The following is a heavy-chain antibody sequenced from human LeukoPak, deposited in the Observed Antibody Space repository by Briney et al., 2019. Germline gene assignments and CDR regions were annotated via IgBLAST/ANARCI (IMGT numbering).Heavy chain of an antibody. CDR2: ISTSGRT. CDR3: ARGLHGYTYGYVPWELYYYMDV. V-gene: IGHV4-61*09. J-gene: IGHJ6*03. Sequence: PSQTLSLTCNVSGGSINSGRYYWSWIRQPAGRGLEWIGHISTSGRTSYSPSLKSRVTISVDTSKNQFSLKMSSVSAADTAVYYCARGLHGYTYGYVPWELYYYMDVWGKGTTVTISS. CDR1: GGSINSGRYY. D-gene: IGHD5-18*01.